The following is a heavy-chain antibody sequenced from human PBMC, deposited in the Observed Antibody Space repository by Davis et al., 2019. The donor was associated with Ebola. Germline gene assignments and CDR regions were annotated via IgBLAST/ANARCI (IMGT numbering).Heavy chain of an antibody. CDR3: ARGYSFGYGD. V-gene: IGHV3-11*01. CDR2: ISSSGATV. CDR1: GFPFSDYH. Sequence: PGGSLRLSCAASGFPFSDYHLMWIRQAPGKGLDWVSYISSSGATVYYADSVKVRFTIPRDNAKNSLYLQMTSVRAEDTAVYNCARGYSFGYGDWGQGTLVTVSS. D-gene: IGHD5-18*01. J-gene: IGHJ4*02.